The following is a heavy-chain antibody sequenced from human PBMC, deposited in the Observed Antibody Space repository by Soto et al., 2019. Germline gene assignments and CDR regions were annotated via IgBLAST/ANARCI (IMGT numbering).Heavy chain of an antibody. CDR2: IWYDGSNK. J-gene: IGHJ6*02. CDR1: VFTFSSYG. D-gene: IGHD4-17*01. CDR3: ARDLQNDYGDSTGGMDV. Sequence: QVQLVESGGGVVQPGRSLRLSCAASVFTFSSYGMHWVRQAPGKGLEWVAVIWYDGSNKYYADSVKGRVTISRDNSKNTLYLQMNSLRAEDTAVYYCARDLQNDYGDSTGGMDVWGQGTTVTVSS. V-gene: IGHV3-33*01.